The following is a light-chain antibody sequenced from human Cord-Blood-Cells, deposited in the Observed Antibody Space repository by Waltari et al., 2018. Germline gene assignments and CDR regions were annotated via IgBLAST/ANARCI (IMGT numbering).Light chain of an antibody. CDR3: YSTDSSGNHRV. CDR1: SLPKKY. CDR2: EDS. V-gene: IGLV3-10*01. J-gene: IGLJ3*02. Sequence: SYELTQPPPVSLSPGQTARITCYGDSLPKKYAYWYQQKAGQAPVLVIYEDSKRPPGIPERFSGSSSGTMATLTISGAQVEDEADYYCYSTDSSGNHRVFGGGTKLTVL.